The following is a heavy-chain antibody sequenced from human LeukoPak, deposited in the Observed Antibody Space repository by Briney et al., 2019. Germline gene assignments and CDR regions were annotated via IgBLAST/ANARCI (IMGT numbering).Heavy chain of an antibody. CDR2: ISSSSSYI. CDR1: GFLVNANH. J-gene: IGHJ4*02. V-gene: IGHV3-21*01. Sequence: GGSLRLSCAASGFLVNANHMNWVRQAPGKGLEWVSSISSSSSYIYYADSVKGRFTISRDNAKNSLYLQMNSLRAEDTAVYYCARDRDYGDYALDYWGQGTLVTVSS. D-gene: IGHD4-17*01. CDR3: ARDRDYGDYALDY.